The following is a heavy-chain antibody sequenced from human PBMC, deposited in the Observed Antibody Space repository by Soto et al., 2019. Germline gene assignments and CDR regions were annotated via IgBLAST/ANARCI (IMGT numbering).Heavy chain of an antibody. D-gene: IGHD3-22*01. CDR1: GFTFSSYA. Sequence: TGGSLRLSCAASGFTFSSYAMSWVRQAPGKGLEWVSAISGSGGSTYYADSVKGRFTISRDNSKNTLYLQMNSLRAEDTAVYYCAKVYYYDSSGYSNFDYWGQGTLVTVSS. J-gene: IGHJ4*02. V-gene: IGHV3-23*01. CDR2: ISGSGGST. CDR3: AKVYYYDSSGYSNFDY.